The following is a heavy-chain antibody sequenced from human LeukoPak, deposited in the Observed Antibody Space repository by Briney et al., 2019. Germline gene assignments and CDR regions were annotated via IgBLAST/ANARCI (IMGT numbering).Heavy chain of an antibody. CDR3: ARKGMGSPLDF. V-gene: IGHV1-18*04. CDR1: GPTFTSYG. J-gene: IGHJ4*02. D-gene: IGHD3-10*01. Sequence: GAPVKPSCNTSGPTFTSYGISWRRQAPGQDLEWRAWIRANNGDTHYAQRLPGRVTLTTDTYTGTDYMEVRSMRYDDTVVYYCARKGMGSPLDFWGQGTLVTVSS. CDR2: IRANNGDT.